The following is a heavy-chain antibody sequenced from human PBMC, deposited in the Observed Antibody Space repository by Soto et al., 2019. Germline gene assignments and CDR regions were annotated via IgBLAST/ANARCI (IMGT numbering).Heavy chain of an antibody. J-gene: IGHJ6*03. CDR3: ARLLRFLEDGYYYYYMGV. CDR2: IYYSGST. CDR1: GGSISSYY. Sequence: SETLSLTCTVSGGSISSYYWSWIRQPPGKGLEWIGYIYYSGSTNYNPSLKSRVTISVDTSKNQFSLKLSSVTAADTAVYYCARLLRFLEDGYYYYYMGVWGKGTTVTVSS. D-gene: IGHD3-3*01. V-gene: IGHV4-59*01.